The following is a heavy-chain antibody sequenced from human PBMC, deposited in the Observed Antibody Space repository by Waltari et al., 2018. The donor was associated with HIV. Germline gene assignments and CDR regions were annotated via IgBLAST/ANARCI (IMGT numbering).Heavy chain of an antibody. J-gene: IGHJ4*02. CDR1: GVPSHTYP. V-gene: IGHV1-69*12. D-gene: IGHD4-17*01. Sequence: QVQLLQSGAEVKKPGSSVKVSCKTSGVPSHTYPIRWLRQAPGQGPEWMGGISALIGKPKDAQKFEGRITITADESTSTTYMEMSGLRSEDTAMYFCARGKLMTTFDDWGQGTLVIVSS. CDR3: ARGKLMTTFDD. CDR2: ISALIGKP.